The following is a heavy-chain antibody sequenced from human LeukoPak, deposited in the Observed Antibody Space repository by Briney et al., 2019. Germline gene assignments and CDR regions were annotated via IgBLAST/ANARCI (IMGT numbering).Heavy chain of an antibody. D-gene: IGHD2-15*01. V-gene: IGHV3-15*01. CDR3: TTAPRGYCSGGSCSYAFDI. CDR1: GFTFSTYN. J-gene: IGHJ3*02. CDR2: IKSKSDGGTT. Sequence: PGGSLRLSCVASGFTFSTYNMNWVRQAPGKGLEWVGRIKSKSDGGTTDYAAPVKGRFTISRDDSKNTLYLQMNSLKTEDTAVYYCTTAPRGYCSGGSCSYAFDIWGQGTMVTVSS.